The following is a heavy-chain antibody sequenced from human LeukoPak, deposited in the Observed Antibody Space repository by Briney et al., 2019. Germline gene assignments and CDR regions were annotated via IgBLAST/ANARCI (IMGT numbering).Heavy chain of an antibody. J-gene: IGHJ4*02. CDR2: ISYDGSNK. V-gene: IGHV3-30*04. D-gene: IGHD2-15*01. Sequence: PGGSLRLSCAASGFTFSSYAMHWVRQAPGKGLEWVAVISYDGSNKYYADSVKGRFTISRDNSKNTLYLQMNSLRAEDTAVYYCARQSIVVVVAAPFLWGQGTLVTVSS. CDR1: GFTFSSYA. CDR3: ARQSIVVVVAAPFL.